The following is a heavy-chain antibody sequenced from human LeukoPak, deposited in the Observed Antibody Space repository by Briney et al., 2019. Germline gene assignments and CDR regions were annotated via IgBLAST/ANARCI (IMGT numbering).Heavy chain of an antibody. CDR1: GYTFTTYH. Sequence: ASVKVSCKASGYTFTTYHMHWVRQAPGQGLEWMGIINPSGNNTNYAQKFQGRGTMTKDTATKNVYMEMSSLRAKDAAIYYCAREAYGSETYYSVDYWGHGTLVTVSS. CDR3: AREAYGSETYYSVDY. CDR2: INPSGNNT. D-gene: IGHD3-10*01. J-gene: IGHJ4*01. V-gene: IGHV1-46*01.